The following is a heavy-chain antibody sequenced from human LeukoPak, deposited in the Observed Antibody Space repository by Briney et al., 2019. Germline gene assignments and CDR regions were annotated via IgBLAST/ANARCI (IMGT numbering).Heavy chain of an antibody. J-gene: IGHJ4*02. Sequence: GGSLRLSCAASGFTFSTYWMHWVRQAPGKGLVWVSRINSDESSTSYADSVKGRFTISRDNAKNTLYLQMNSLRAEDTAVHYCARGSEVTAPYYFDSWGQGTLVTVSS. CDR1: GFTFSTYW. CDR3: ARGSEVTAPYYFDS. CDR2: INSDESST. D-gene: IGHD2-21*02. V-gene: IGHV3-74*01.